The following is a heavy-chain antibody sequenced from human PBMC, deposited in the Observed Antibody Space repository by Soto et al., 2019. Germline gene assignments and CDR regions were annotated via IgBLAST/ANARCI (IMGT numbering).Heavy chain of an antibody. V-gene: IGHV3-33*01. CDR1: GFTFSSYG. CDR3: ARDMKDIKMTGSALGY. D-gene: IGHD3-9*01. Sequence: QVQLVESGGGVVQPGTSLRLSCAASGFTFSSYGMHWVRQAPGKGLEWVAIIWYDGTGKYYADSVKGRFTISRDNSKNTLDLQMNSLRADDTAVYYCARDMKDIKMTGSALGYWGQGTLVTVPS. CDR2: IWYDGTGK. J-gene: IGHJ4*02.